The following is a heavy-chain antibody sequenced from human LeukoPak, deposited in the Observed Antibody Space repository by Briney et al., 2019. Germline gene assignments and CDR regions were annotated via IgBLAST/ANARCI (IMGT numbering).Heavy chain of an antibody. CDR1: GFTFTSYW. CDR2: IKDVGSGE. V-gene: IGHV3-7*03. CDR3: ARYCSSTSCYTVGLPYNWFDP. D-gene: IGHD2-2*02. J-gene: IGHJ5*02. Sequence: PGGSLRLSCVASGFTFTSYWMAWVRQTPGKGLEWVADIKDVGSGEYYVDSVKGRFTISRDNAKNTLYLQMNSLRAEDTAVYYCARYCSSTSCYTVGLPYNWFDPWGQGTLVTVSS.